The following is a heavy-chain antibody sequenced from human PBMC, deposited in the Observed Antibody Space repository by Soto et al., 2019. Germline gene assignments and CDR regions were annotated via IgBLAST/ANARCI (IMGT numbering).Heavy chain of an antibody. CDR2: MYHSGST. J-gene: IGHJ4*01. D-gene: IGHD6-13*01. V-gene: IGHV4-38-2*01. CDR3: ARAAYRSSTLFDY. CDR1: GYSVTRDYF. Sequence: SETLSLTCAVSGYSVTRDYFWGWIRQPPGKGLGWIGSMYHSGSTNYNPSRKSRVTISVGTSKNQFSLRLSSVTAADTAVYYCARAAYRSSTLFDYWGHGTLVTVSS.